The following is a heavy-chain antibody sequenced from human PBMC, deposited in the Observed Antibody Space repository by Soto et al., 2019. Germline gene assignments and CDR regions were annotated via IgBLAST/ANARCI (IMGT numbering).Heavy chain of an antibody. CDR3: ARGKSSRPLYYFDT. CDR2: IKESGFA. Sequence: SETLSLTCGVYNGSFSYYFWNWIRQPPGKGLEWIGEIKESGFATYNPSLKRRVTMSVDTANNQFSLKVTSVTAADTAVYYCARGKSSRPLYYFDTWGQGTLVTVSS. J-gene: IGHJ4*02. D-gene: IGHD6-19*01. V-gene: IGHV4-34*01. CDR1: NGSFSYYF.